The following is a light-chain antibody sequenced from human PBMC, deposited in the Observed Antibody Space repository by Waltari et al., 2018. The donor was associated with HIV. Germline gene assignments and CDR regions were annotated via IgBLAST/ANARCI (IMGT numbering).Light chain of an antibody. V-gene: IGLV2-14*01. CDR2: GVT. J-gene: IGLJ2*01. Sequence: QSALTQPASVSGSPGQSLTISCTGANRNIGFFNLVSWYRQYPGKAPQLIIDGVTYPPSGISSRFSGSKSGNTASLTISGLQVDDEADYYCSSYASDDTVVFGGGTKLTVL. CDR1: NRNIGFFNL. CDR3: SSYASDDTVV.